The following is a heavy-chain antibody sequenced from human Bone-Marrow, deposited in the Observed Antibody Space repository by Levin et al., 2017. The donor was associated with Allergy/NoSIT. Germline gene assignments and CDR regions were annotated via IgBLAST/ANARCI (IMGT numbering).Heavy chain of an antibody. V-gene: IGHV1-69*04. D-gene: IGHD2-8*02. J-gene: IGHJ4*02. Sequence: ASVKVSCKSSGGTFRSYVISWARQAPGQGLVWMGRIIPLPGTAEYAQASQAFQDRLTITADKSTATVYMELSRLTSEDTAVYYCANIAPGGGGSRSLGDWGQGTLVTVSS. CDR3: ANIAPGGGGSRSLGD. CDR1: GGTFRSYV. CDR2: IIPLPGTA.